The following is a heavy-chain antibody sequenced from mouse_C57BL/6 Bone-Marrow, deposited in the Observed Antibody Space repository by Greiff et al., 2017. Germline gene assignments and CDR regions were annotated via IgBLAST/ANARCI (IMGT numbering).Heavy chain of an antibody. Sequence: VQLQQPGAELVRPGTSVKLSCKASGYTFTSYWMHWVKQRPGQGLEWIGVIDPSDSYTNYNQKFKGKATLTVDTSSSTAYMQLSSLTSEDSAVYYCARWRVITTVNYFDYWGQGTTLTVSS. CDR3: ARWRVITTVNYFDY. J-gene: IGHJ2*01. CDR1: GYTFTSYW. CDR2: IDPSDSYT. V-gene: IGHV1-59*01. D-gene: IGHD1-1*01.